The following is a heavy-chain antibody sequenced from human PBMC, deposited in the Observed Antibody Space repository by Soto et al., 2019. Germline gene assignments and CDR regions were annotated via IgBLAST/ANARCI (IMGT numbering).Heavy chain of an antibody. CDR2: IDRGGGST. CDR3: ARVPRGVTMIDY. D-gene: IGHD3-22*01. Sequence: EVQLLESGGGLVQPGGSLRLSCAASGFTFSTYAMNWVRQAPGKGLEWVSAIDRGGGSTYYADSVKGRFTIAKDNSKNTVYLQMNNLRAEDTAVYYCARVPRGVTMIDYWGQGTLVTVSS. V-gene: IGHV3-23*01. CDR1: GFTFSTYA. J-gene: IGHJ4*02.